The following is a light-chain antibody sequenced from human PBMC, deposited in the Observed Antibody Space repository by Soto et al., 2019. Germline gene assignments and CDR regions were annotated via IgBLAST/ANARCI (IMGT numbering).Light chain of an antibody. CDR1: QSVSSTY. CDR2: GAS. CDR3: QQCGSPTT. J-gene: IGKJ5*01. V-gene: IGKV3-20*01. Sequence: EIVLAQSPGTLSLSPGERATLSCRASQSVSSTYLTWYQQKPGQAPRLLIYGASSRATGIPDRFSGSGSGTDFTLTISRLEPEDFAVYYCQQCGSPTTFGQGTRLENK.